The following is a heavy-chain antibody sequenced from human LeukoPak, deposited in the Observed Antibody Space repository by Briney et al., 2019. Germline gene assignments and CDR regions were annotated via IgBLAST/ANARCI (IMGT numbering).Heavy chain of an antibody. CDR1: GFTFSSCS. Sequence: PGGSLRLSCAASGFTFSSCSMNWVRQAPGKGLEWVSSISSSSSYIYYADSVKGRFTISRDNAKNSLYLQMNSLRAEDTAVYYCARDRPAYDILTGSTYGMDVWGQGTTVTVSS. V-gene: IGHV3-21*01. D-gene: IGHD3-9*01. CDR2: ISSSSSYI. J-gene: IGHJ6*02. CDR3: ARDRPAYDILTGSTYGMDV.